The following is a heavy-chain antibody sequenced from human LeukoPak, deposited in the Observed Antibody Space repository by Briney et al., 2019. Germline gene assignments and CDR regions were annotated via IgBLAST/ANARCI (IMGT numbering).Heavy chain of an antibody. CDR2: INHSGSI. CDR3: ARGYYGSGKPRNYYYYYGMDV. CDR1: GGSFSGYY. Sequence: PSETLSLTCAVYGGSFSGYYWSWIRQPPGKGLEWIGEINHSGSINYNPSLKSRVTISVDTSKNQFSLKLSSVTAADTAVYYCARGYYGSGKPRNYYYYYGMDVWGKGTTVTVSS. J-gene: IGHJ6*04. V-gene: IGHV4-34*01. D-gene: IGHD3-10*01.